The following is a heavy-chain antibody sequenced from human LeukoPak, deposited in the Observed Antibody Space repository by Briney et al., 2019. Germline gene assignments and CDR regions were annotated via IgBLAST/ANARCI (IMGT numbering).Heavy chain of an antibody. D-gene: IGHD3-10*01. Sequence: GGSLRLSCVASGFTFSDYVIHWVRQAPGKGLEWVAVISFELNSKYYSDSVKGRFTISRDNSKNTVYLQMNSLRPDDTAVYFCVREGYYSWGSSPTFYFDYWGQGTLVTVSS. V-gene: IGHV3-30-3*01. CDR2: ISFELNSK. CDR3: VREGYYSWGSSPTFYFDY. J-gene: IGHJ4*02. CDR1: GFTFSDYV.